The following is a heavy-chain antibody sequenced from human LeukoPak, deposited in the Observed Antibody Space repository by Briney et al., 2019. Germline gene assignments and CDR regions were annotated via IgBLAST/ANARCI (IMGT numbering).Heavy chain of an antibody. CDR2: INPSGGST. D-gene: IGHD1-26*01. V-gene: IGHV1-46*01. CDR1: GYTFTSYY. Sequence: GSVRVSCMASGYTFTSYYMHWVRQAPGQGLEWMGIINPSGGSTSYAQKFQGRVTMTRDTSTSTVYMELSSLRSEDTAVYYCARDRGLHYFDYWGQGTLVTVSS. CDR3: ARDRGLHYFDY. J-gene: IGHJ4*02.